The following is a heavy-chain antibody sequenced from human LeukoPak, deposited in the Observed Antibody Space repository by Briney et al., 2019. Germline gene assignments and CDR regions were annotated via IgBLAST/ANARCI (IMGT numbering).Heavy chain of an antibody. CDR2: INPNSGGT. J-gene: IGHJ6*02. D-gene: IGHD6-19*01. CDR3: ARDHPYSSGWVYYYYGMDV. Sequence: WASVKVSSKASGYTFTGYYMHWVRQAPGQGLEWMGWINPNSGGTNYAQKFQGRVTMTRDTSISTAYMELSRLRSDDTAVYYCARDHPYSSGWVYYYYGMDVWGQGTTVTVSS. CDR1: GYTFTGYY. V-gene: IGHV1-2*02.